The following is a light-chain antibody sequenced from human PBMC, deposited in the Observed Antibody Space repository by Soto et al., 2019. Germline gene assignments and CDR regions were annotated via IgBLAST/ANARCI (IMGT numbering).Light chain of an antibody. V-gene: IGKV3-11*01. J-gene: IGKJ4*01. Sequence: EIVLTQSPATLSLSAGERATLSCRASQSVDSYLTWYQQKPGQAPRLLINDVSKRATGIAVRFSGSGSGTDFTLTISSLEPEDVAIYYCQQRRNWPLTFGGGTKVEIK. CDR2: DVS. CDR3: QQRRNWPLT. CDR1: QSVDSY.